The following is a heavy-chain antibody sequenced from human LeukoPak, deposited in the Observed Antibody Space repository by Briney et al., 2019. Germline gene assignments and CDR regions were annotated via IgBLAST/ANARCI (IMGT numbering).Heavy chain of an antibody. CDR1: GGTFSSYA. V-gene: IGHV1-69*04. CDR3: ARETPYYDSSGYYFDY. J-gene: IGHJ4*02. D-gene: IGHD3-22*01. CDR2: IIPILGIA. Sequence: SVKVSCKASGGTFSSYAISWVRQAPGQGLEWMGRIIPILGIANYAQKFQGRVTITADKSTSTAYMELSSLRSEDTAVYYCARETPYYDSSGYYFDYWGQGTPVTVSS.